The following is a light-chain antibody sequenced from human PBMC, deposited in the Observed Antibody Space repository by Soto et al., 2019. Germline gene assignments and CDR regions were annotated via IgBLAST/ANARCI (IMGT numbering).Light chain of an antibody. CDR1: SSDVGGYNY. CDR2: DVS. V-gene: IGLV2-14*01. CDR3: SSYTSSSTLGV. J-gene: IGLJ1*01. Sequence: QSALTQPASVSGSPGQSITISCTGTSSDVGGYNYVSWYQQHTGKAPKLMIYDVSNRPSGVSNRVSGSKSGNTASLTISGLQAEDEADYYCSSYTSSSTLGVFGTGTKLTVL.